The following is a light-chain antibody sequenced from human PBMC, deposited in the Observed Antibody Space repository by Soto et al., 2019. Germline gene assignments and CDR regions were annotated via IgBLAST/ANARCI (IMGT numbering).Light chain of an antibody. CDR2: YDS. Sequence: SSELTQPPSVSVAPGKTARITCGGDNIDSKSVHWYQQRPGQAPVLVIYYDSDRPSGIPERFSGSNSGNTATLTISRVEAGDEADYYCQVWDNNSDHVVFGGGTKLTVL. V-gene: IGLV3-21*04. CDR1: NIDSKS. CDR3: QVWDNNSDHVV. J-gene: IGLJ2*01.